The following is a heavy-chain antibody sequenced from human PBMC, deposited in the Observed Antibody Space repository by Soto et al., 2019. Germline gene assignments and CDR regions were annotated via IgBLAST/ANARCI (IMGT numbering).Heavy chain of an antibody. Sequence: GGSLRLSCAASGFTFSSYGMHWVRQAPGKGLEWVAVIWYDGSNKYYADSVKGRFTISRDNSKNTLYLQMNSLRAEDTAVYYCAKIVATTRYYYYGMDVWGQGTTVTVSS. D-gene: IGHD5-12*01. V-gene: IGHV3-33*06. CDR3: AKIVATTRYYYYGMDV. J-gene: IGHJ6*02. CDR2: IWYDGSNK. CDR1: GFTFSSYG.